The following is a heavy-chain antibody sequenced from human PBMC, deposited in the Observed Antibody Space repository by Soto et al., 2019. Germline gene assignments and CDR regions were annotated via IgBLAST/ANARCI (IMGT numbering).Heavy chain of an antibody. CDR1: GGSYSGSY. CDR2: INHSGST. CDR3: ARGGSKLFLEWLYAFDI. Sequence: SETLTLTSAVSGGSYSGSYWSWLRQPPGKGLEWIGEINHSGSTNYNPALKSRVTISVDTSKNQSSLKLRSVTAADTAVHYCARGGSKLFLEWLYAFDIRVQGTMVT. J-gene: IGHJ3*02. D-gene: IGHD3-3*01. V-gene: IGHV4-34*01.